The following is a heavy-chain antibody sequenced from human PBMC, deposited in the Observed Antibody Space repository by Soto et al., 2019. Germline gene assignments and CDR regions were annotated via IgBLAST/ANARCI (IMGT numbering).Heavy chain of an antibody. CDR3: ANLGVVITRDYFDY. D-gene: IGHD3-3*01. CDR1: GFTFSSYA. V-gene: IGHV3-23*01. J-gene: IGHJ4*02. CDR2: ISGSGGST. Sequence: PGGSLRLCCSASGFTFSSYAMSWVRQAPGKGLEWVSAISGSGGSTYYADSVKGRFTISRDNSKNTLYLQMNSLRAEDTAVYYCANLGVVITRDYFDYWGQGTLVTVSS.